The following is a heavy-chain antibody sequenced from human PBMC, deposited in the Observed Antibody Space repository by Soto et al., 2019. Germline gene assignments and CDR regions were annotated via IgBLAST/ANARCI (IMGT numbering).Heavy chain of an antibody. CDR2: MHHXSSNT. CDR1: GNTFTIYD. J-gene: IGHJ4*02. CDR3: ARGKRTFDY. V-gene: IGHV1-8*01. Sequence: XVKVSCKASGNTFTIYDINWVRQATGQGLEGMXWMHHXSSNTGYAQKXXGRITMTXXNSISTAYMELSSMRSEDTAVYYCARGKRTFDYWGRGTLVTVSS.